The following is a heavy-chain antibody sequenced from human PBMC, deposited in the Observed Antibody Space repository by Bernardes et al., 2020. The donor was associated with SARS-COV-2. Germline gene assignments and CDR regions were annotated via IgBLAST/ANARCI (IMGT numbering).Heavy chain of an antibody. Sequence: ASVKVSCKASGYTFTGYYMHWVRQAPGQGLEWMGWINPNSGGTNYAQKFQGRVTMTRDTSISTAYMELSRLRSDDTAVYYCARDLDCSSTSCYIEGFAFDIWGQGTMVTVSS. D-gene: IGHD2-2*02. CDR1: GYTFTGYY. J-gene: IGHJ3*02. V-gene: IGHV1-2*02. CDR2: INPNSGGT. CDR3: ARDLDCSSTSCYIEGFAFDI.